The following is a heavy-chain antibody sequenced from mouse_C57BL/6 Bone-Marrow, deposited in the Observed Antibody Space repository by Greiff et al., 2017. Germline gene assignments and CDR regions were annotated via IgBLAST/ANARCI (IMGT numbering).Heavy chain of an antibody. CDR2: IGPSDSYT. V-gene: IGHV1-69*01. J-gene: IGHJ4*01. Sequence: QVQLQQSGAELVMPGASVKLSCKASGYTFTSYWMHWVKQRPGQGLEWIGEIGPSDSYTNYNQKFKGKSTLTVDNSSSTTYMQLSSLTSEDSAVYYCARSGYGYPYAMDYWGQGTSVTVSA. D-gene: IGHD2-2*01. CDR3: ARSGYGYPYAMDY. CDR1: GYTFTSYW.